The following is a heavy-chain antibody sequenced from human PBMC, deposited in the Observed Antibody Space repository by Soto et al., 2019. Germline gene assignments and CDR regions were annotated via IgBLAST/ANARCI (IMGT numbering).Heavy chain of an antibody. V-gene: IGHV1-69*08. Sequence: QVQLVQSGAEVKKPGSSVKVSCKASGGTFSSYTISWVRQAPGQGLEWMGRIIPILGIANYAQKFQGRVTITADKSTSTAYRELSSLRSEDTAVYYCARDERYCSGGSCDGGYWGQGTLVTVSS. CDR2: IIPILGIA. CDR3: ARDERYCSGGSCDGGY. CDR1: GGTFSSYT. D-gene: IGHD2-15*01. J-gene: IGHJ4*02.